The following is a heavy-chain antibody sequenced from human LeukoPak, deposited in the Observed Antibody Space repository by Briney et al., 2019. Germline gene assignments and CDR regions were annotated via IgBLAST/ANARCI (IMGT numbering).Heavy chain of an antibody. CDR3: ATYRRGPSYYFHY. J-gene: IGHJ4*02. CDR2: TSSSDAGT. V-gene: IGHV3-23*01. Sequence: PGGSLRLSCAVSGFPLSSYAMSWVRQAPGKGLEWVSATSSSDAGTYYADSVRGRFTISRDNSKNTLYLYMNSLRADDTAVYYCATYRRGPSYYFHYWGQGTLVTVSS. CDR1: GFPLSSYA. D-gene: IGHD3-16*02.